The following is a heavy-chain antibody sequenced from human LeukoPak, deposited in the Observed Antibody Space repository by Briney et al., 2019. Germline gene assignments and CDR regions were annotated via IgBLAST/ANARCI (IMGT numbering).Heavy chain of an antibody. CDR3: ARDLIVPDAMTGSGSYSTDY. CDR2: IYTSGST. J-gene: IGHJ4*02. D-gene: IGHD3-10*01. Sequence: PSETLSLTCTVSGGSINIYYWSWIRQPAGKGLEWIGRIYTSGSTNYNPSLTTRVTMSVDTSKNQFSLKLSSVTAADTAVYYCARDLIVPDAMTGSGSYSTDYWGQGTLATVSS. V-gene: IGHV4-4*07. CDR1: GGSINIYY.